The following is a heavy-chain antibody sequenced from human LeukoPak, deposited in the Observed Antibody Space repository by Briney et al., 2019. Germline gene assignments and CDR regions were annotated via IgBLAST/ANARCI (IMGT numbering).Heavy chain of an antibody. CDR3: ASPQPGAAGRQVDY. Sequence: ASVKVSCKASGYTFTSYDINWVRQATGQGLEWMGWMNPNSGNTGYAQKFQGRVTMTRNTSISTAYVELSSLRSEDTAVYYCASPQPGAAGRQVDYWGQGTLVTVSS. D-gene: IGHD6-13*01. CDR1: GYTFTSYD. V-gene: IGHV1-8*01. CDR2: MNPNSGNT. J-gene: IGHJ4*02.